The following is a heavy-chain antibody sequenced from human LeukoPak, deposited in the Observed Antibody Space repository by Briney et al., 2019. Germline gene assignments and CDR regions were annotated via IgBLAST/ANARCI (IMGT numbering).Heavy chain of an antibody. V-gene: IGHV3-30-3*01. CDR2: VSYDGGSK. J-gene: IGHJ4*02. Sequence: GGSLRLSCAASGSALSSYAMHWVRQGPGKGLEWVALVSYDGGSKYYADSVKGRITISRDNSKNTLHLQMNSLRTEDTAVYYCARVKGGIAAAGNYFDYWGQGTLVTVSS. CDR1: GSALSSYA. CDR3: ARVKGGIAAAGNYFDY. D-gene: IGHD6-13*01.